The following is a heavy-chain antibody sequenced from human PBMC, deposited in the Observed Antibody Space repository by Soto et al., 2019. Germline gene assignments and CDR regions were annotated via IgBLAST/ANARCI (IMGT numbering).Heavy chain of an antibody. Sequence: QVQLVQSGAEVKKPGASVNVSCKASGYMFTSYGISWVRQAPGQGLEWMGWISAYHGVSNYAQNLQGRVTMTTDTSTNTAYMELASLRADDTAMYYSVRDGGQTGYSCGGPECWLDPWGQGNRVTVPS. CDR2: ISAYHGVS. CDR1: GYMFTSYG. V-gene: IGHV1-18*01. CDR3: VRDGGQTGYSCGGPECWLDP. D-gene: IGHD5-18*01. J-gene: IGHJ5*02.